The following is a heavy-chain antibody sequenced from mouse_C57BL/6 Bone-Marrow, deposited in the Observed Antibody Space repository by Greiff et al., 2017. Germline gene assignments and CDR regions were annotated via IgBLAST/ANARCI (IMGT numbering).Heavy chain of an antibody. CDR1: GYTFTSYW. V-gene: IGHV1-7*01. J-gene: IGHJ2*01. Sequence: VQLKESGAELAKPGASVKLSCKASGYTFTSYWMHWVKQRPGQGLEWIGYLNPSSGYTKYNQKFKDKATLTADKSSSTAYMQLSSLTYEDSSVYYCARHYYGSSPYFDYWGQGTTRTVSA. CDR2: LNPSSGYT. CDR3: ARHYYGSSPYFDY. D-gene: IGHD1-1*01.